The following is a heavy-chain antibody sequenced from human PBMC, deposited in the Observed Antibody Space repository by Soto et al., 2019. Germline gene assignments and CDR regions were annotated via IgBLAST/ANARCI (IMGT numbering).Heavy chain of an antibody. CDR3: ARIEMASIK. CDR2: IYYTGST. J-gene: IGHJ4*02. CDR1: GGSISSGGYY. Sequence: SETLSLTCTVSGGSISSGGYYWSWLRQSPGKGLEWIGHIYYTGSTFYSPSLKSRLTISLDTSKNQFSLDLRSVTAADTAMYYCARIEMASIKWGRGTLVTVSS. V-gene: IGHV4-31*03.